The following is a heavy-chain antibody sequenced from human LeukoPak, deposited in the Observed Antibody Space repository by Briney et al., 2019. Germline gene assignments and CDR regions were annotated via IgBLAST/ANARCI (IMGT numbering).Heavy chain of an antibody. CDR3: ARVGSVEYYYDSSGYNY. Sequence: SVKVSCKASGGTFSSYAISWVRQAPGQGLEWMGRIIPILGIANYAQKFQGRVTITADKSTSTAYMELRSLRSDDTAVYYCARVGSVEYYYDSSGYNYWGQGTLVTVSS. V-gene: IGHV1-69*04. J-gene: IGHJ4*02. CDR2: IIPILGIA. CDR1: GGTFSSYA. D-gene: IGHD3-22*01.